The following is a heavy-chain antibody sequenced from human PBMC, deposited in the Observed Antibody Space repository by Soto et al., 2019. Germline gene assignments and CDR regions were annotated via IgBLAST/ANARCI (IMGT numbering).Heavy chain of an antibody. CDR2: ISAYNGNT. CDR1: GYTFTSYG. CDR3: ARVLVGTRYYYGSGSIGNFDY. Sequence: QVQLVQSGAEVKKPGASVKVSCKASGYTFTSYGISWVRQAPGQGLEWMGWISAYNGNTNYAQKLQGRVTMTTDTSTSTAYMELRSLRSDDTAVYYCARVLVGTRYYYGSGSIGNFDYWGQGTLVTVSS. J-gene: IGHJ4*02. V-gene: IGHV1-18*01. D-gene: IGHD3-10*01.